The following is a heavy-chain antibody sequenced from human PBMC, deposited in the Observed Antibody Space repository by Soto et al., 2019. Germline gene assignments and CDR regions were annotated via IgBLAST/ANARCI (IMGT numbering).Heavy chain of an antibody. J-gene: IGHJ5*02. CDR1: GYAFTSYW. CDR2: IYPGDSDT. V-gene: IGHV5-51*01. D-gene: IGHD2-2*01. CDR3: ARGYCTTTICDPWFDP. Sequence: GESLKISCTGIGYAFTSYWIAWVRQMPGKGLEWVGIIYPGDSDTRYSPSFQGQVTISVDKSITTAYLQWSSLKASDTAMYYCARGYCTTTICDPWFDPWGQGTLVTVSS.